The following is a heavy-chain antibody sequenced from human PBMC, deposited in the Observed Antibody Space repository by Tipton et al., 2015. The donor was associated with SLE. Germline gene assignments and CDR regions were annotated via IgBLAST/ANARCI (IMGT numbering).Heavy chain of an antibody. CDR2: LYYSGNT. J-gene: IGHJ4*02. D-gene: IGHD2-8*01. CDR3: ARGYCSDGVCYGFGFFDY. V-gene: IGHV4-39*07. CDR1: GGSISSSRHF. Sequence: LRLSCTVSGGSISSSRHFWGWIRQPPGKGLEWIGVLYYSGNTYYNPSLKSPVTLSIDTSKNQFSLKMRSVTAADTAVYFCARGYCSDGVCYGFGFFDYWGQGNLVTVSS.